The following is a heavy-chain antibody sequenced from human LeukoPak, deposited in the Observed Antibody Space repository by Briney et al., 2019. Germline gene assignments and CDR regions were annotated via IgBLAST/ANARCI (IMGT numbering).Heavy chain of an antibody. V-gene: IGHV4-39*01. Sequence: SETLSLTCTVSGGSISSSSYYWGWIRQPPGKGLEWIGSIYYSGSTYYNPSLKSRFTISVDTSKNQFSLKLSSVTAADTAVYYCAGLNYYGSGSAVDYWGQGTLVTVSS. CDR1: GGSISSSSYY. CDR3: AGLNYYGSGSAVDY. J-gene: IGHJ4*02. CDR2: IYYSGST. D-gene: IGHD3-10*01.